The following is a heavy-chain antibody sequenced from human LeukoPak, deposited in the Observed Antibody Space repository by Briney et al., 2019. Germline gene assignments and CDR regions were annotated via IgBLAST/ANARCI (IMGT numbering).Heavy chain of an antibody. CDR1: GFTFSSYS. D-gene: IGHD6-13*01. J-gene: IGHJ4*02. Sequence: GGSLRLSCAASGFTFSSYSMNWVRQAPGKGLEWVSSISSSSSYIYYADSVKGRFTISRDNAKNSLYLQMNSLRAAATAVYYCARGYSSSSSIFDYWGEGTLVTVSS. CDR2: ISSSSSYI. CDR3: ARGYSSSSSIFDY. V-gene: IGHV3-21*01.